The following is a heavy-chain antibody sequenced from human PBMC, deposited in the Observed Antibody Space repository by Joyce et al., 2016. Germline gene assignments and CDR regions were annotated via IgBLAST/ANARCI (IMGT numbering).Heavy chain of an antibody. V-gene: IGHV1-69*14. J-gene: IGHJ3*01. CDR2: IIPVFVTP. CDR3: ASGVAGYCSSSTCPRPLDV. D-gene: IGHD2-2*01. Sequence: QVHLVQSGAEVKMPGCSGEVSCTAFGGSCGAQNFNWVRQTRGQGLEWMGGIIPVFVTPHYAQKFQGTVSITADTGTSTVFMEVRSLTSDDTAMYYCASGVAGYCSSSTCPRPLDVWGQGTMVIVS. CDR1: GGSCGAQN.